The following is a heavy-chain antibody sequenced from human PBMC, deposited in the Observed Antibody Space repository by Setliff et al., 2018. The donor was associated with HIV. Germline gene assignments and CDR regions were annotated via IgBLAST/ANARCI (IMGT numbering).Heavy chain of an antibody. CDR1: GFTFSDYW. CDR3: ARGRPWGVTTPHGMDV. D-gene: IGHD4-17*01. CDR2: INSDGIST. Sequence: QTGGSLRLSCVASGFTFSDYWMHWVRQGPGKGLVWVARINSDGISTKHADSVKGRFTISRDNAKNTLFLQMNSLGAEDTAVYYCARGRPWGVTTPHGMDVWGQGTTVTVSS. V-gene: IGHV3-74*03. J-gene: IGHJ6*02.